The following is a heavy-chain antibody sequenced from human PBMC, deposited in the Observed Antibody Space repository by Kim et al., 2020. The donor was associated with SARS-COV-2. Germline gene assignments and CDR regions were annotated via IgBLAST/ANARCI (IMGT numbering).Heavy chain of an antibody. CDR3: AKDRATGWPYYFEY. V-gene: IGHV3-21*01. CDR2: ISTYGPYI. D-gene: IGHD6-19*01. Sequence: GGSLRLSCAASGFNFNEYTMNWVRQAPGKGLEWVASISTYGPYIYYEDSLKGRFTISRDNAKNSLYLEMNSLRAEDTAIYYCAKDRATGWPYYFEYWGLGTLVTVSS. J-gene: IGHJ4*02. CDR1: GFNFNEYT.